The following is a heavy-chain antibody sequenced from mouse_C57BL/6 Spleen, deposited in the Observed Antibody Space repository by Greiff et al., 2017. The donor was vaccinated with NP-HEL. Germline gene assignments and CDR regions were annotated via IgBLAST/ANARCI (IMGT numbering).Heavy chain of an antibody. J-gene: IGHJ3*01. CDR2: INPNNGGT. CDR3: AHLGIYDYPFAY. Sequence: EVQLQQSGPELVKPGASVKMSCKASGYTFTDYNMHWVKQSHGKSLEWIGYINPNNGGTSYNQKFKGKATLTVNKSSSTAYMELRSLTSEDSAVYYCAHLGIYDYPFAYWGQGTLVTVSA. V-gene: IGHV1-22*01. CDR1: GYTFTDYN. D-gene: IGHD2-4*01.